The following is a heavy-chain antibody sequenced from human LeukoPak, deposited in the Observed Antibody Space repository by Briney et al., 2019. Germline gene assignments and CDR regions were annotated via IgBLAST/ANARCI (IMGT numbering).Heavy chain of an antibody. CDR1: GFTFSSYS. J-gene: IGHJ4*02. D-gene: IGHD2-21*01. V-gene: IGHV3-48*04. Sequence: GGSLRLSCAASGFTFSSYSMNWVRQAPGKGLEWVSYISSSGSTIYYADSVKGRFTISRDNAKNSLYLQMNSLRAEDTAVYSCARGRRRYCGGDCLDYWGQGTLVTVSS. CDR2: ISSSGSTI. CDR3: ARGRRRYCGGDCLDY.